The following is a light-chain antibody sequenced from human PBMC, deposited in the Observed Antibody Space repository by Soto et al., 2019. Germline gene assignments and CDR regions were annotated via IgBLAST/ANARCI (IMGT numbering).Light chain of an antibody. Sequence: QSALAQPASVSGSPGQSITISCAGTSRDIGGYDFVSWYQQHPGEAPKLMIFDVSDRPSGVSDRFSGSKSGDTASLTISGLQAEDEADYYCSSFSNSDTPDVFGTGTKLTVL. CDR1: SRDIGGYDF. J-gene: IGLJ1*01. V-gene: IGLV2-14*03. CDR3: SSFSNSDTPDV. CDR2: DVS.